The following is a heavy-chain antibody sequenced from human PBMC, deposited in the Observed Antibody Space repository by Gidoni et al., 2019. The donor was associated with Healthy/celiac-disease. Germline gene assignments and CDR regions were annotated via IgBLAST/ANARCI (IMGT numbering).Heavy chain of an antibody. D-gene: IGHD4-17*01. V-gene: IGHV4-34*01. Sequence: QVQLQQWGAGLLMPSETLSLTCAVYGGSFSGYYWSWIRQPPGKGLEWIGESSHSGGSNYNPSLKSRVTISVDTSKNQISLKLSSVTAADTAVYYCARGLYGDQAFGYWGQGTLVTVSS. J-gene: IGHJ4*02. CDR3: ARGLYGDQAFGY. CDR1: GGSFSGYY. CDR2: SSHSGGS.